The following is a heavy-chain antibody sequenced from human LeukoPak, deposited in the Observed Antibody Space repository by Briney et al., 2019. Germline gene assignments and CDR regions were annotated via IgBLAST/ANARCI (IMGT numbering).Heavy chain of an antibody. CDR2: INHSGST. J-gene: IGHJ4*02. D-gene: IGHD1-26*01. V-gene: IGHV4-34*01. CDR1: GGSFSGYY. Sequence: SETLSLTCAVYGGSFSGYYWSWIRQPPGKGLEWIGEINHSGSTNYNPSLKSRVSISVDTSKNQFSLKLSSVTAADTAVYYCAREIVGATNTIDYWGQGTLVTVSS. CDR3: AREIVGATNTIDY.